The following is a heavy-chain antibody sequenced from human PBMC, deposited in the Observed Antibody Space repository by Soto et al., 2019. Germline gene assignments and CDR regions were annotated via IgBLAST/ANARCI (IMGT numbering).Heavy chain of an antibody. J-gene: IGHJ2*01. CDR3: ASDSVQSKPGGWYFDL. V-gene: IGHV3-33*01. CDR1: GFTFSSYG. Sequence: QVQLVESGGGVVQPGRSLRLSCAASGFTFSSYGMHWVRQAPGKGLEWVAVIWYDGSNKYYADSVKGRCTISRDNSKNPLYLQMNSLRAEDTAVYYCASDSVQSKPGGWYFDLWGRGTLVTVSS. CDR2: IWYDGSNK.